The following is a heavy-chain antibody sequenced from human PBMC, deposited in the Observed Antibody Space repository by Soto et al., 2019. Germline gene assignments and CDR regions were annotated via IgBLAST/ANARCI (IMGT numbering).Heavy chain of an antibody. J-gene: IGHJ4*02. CDR3: AGDPRRIIVVVPAAPDY. CDR1: GYTFTSYA. D-gene: IGHD2-2*01. V-gene: IGHV1-3*01. CDR2: INAGNGNT. Sequence: ASVKVSCKASGYTFTSYAIHWVRQAPGQRLEWMGWINAGNGNTKYSQKFQGRVTITRDTSASTAYMELSSLRSEDTAVYYCAGDPRRIIVVVPAAPDYWGQGTLVTVSS.